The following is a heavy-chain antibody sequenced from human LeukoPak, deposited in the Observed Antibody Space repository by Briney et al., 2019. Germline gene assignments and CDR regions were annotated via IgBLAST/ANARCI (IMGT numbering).Heavy chain of an antibody. V-gene: IGHV1-2*06. Sequence: GASVKVSCKASGYTFTGHYMHWVRQAPGQGLEWMGRINPNSGGTNYAQKFQGRVTMTRDTSISTAYMELSRLRSDDTAVYYCARRNAAMVPYFDYWGQGTLVTVSS. CDR2: INPNSGGT. CDR1: GYTFTGHY. D-gene: IGHD5-18*01. CDR3: ARRNAAMVPYFDY. J-gene: IGHJ4*02.